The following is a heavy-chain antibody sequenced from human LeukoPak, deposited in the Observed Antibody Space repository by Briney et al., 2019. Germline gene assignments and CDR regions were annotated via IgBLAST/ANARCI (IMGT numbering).Heavy chain of an antibody. CDR1: GFTFSSYS. Sequence: GGPLRLSCAASGFTFSSYSMNWVRQAPGKGLEWVSSISSSSSYIYYADSVKGRFTISRDNAKNSLYLQMSSLRAKDTAVYYCAREYSSSLDYWGQGTLVTVSS. V-gene: IGHV3-21*01. CDR2: ISSSSSYI. CDR3: AREYSSSLDY. J-gene: IGHJ4*02. D-gene: IGHD6-6*01.